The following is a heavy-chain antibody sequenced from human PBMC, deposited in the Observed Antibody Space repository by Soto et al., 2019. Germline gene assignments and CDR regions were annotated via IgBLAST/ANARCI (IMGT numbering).Heavy chain of an antibody. J-gene: IGHJ4*02. CDR1: GFTFTNYG. D-gene: IGHD3-10*01. Sequence: EVNLLESGGDLAQPGGSLRLSCATSGFTFTNYGMNWVRQAPGKGLEWVSTINIDGGTTHYADSVKGRFTISRDNSKNTLFLQRNSLRVEYTAVYSCGRDAGFGDDMFDYWGQGTHVPVSS. V-gene: IGHV3-23*01. CDR2: INIDGGTT. CDR3: GRDAGFGDDMFDY.